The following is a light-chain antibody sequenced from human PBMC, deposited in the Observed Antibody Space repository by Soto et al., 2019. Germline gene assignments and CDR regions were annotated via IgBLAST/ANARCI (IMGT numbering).Light chain of an antibody. Sequence: EIVLTPSPGTLSLSPVERATLSCRASQSVSSKLAWYQQKPGQAPRLLISGASSRATGIPDRFSGSGSGTDFTLTISRLEPEDFAMYFCQQYGGSPITFGQGTRLEIK. J-gene: IGKJ5*01. CDR3: QQYGGSPIT. V-gene: IGKV3-20*01. CDR2: GAS. CDR1: QSVSSK.